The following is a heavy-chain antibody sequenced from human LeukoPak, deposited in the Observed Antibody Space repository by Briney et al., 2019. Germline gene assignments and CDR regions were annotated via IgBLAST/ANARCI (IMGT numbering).Heavy chain of an antibody. Sequence: PSETLSLTCTVSGGSISSYYWSWIRQPPGKGLEWIGYTFYSGSTNYNPSLKSRVTISLDTSKNQFSLKLSSVTAADTAVYYCAREVSFYSSPWRRVDPWGQGTLVTVSS. CDR2: TFYSGST. D-gene: IGHD6-6*01. CDR3: AREVSFYSSPWRRVDP. CDR1: GGSISSYY. V-gene: IGHV4-59*12. J-gene: IGHJ5*02.